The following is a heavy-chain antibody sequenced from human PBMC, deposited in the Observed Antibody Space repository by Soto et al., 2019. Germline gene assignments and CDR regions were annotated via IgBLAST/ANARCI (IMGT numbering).Heavy chain of an antibody. CDR1: GFTVDDYT. Sequence: GGSLRLSCAASGFTVDDYTMHWVRQAPGKGLEWVSLISWDGGSTYYADSVKGRFTISRDNSKNSLYLQMNSLRTEDTALYYYSKGGDYDILTERYYYYYCMDVWGQGTTVTVSS. CDR3: SKGGDYDILTERYYYYYCMDV. J-gene: IGHJ6*02. CDR2: ISWDGGST. D-gene: IGHD3-9*01. V-gene: IGHV3-43*01.